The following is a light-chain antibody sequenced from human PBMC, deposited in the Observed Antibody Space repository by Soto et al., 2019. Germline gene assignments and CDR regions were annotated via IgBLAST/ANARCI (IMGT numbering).Light chain of an antibody. CDR3: QQRSNWPLYT. Sequence: EIVLTQSPATLSLSPGERATLSCRASQSVSSYLAWYQQKPGQAPRLLIYDASNRATGIPARFSGSGSGTDFTLAISSLEPEDWAVSYCQQRSNWPLYTFGQGTKLEIK. J-gene: IGKJ2*01. CDR1: QSVSSY. V-gene: IGKV3-11*01. CDR2: DAS.